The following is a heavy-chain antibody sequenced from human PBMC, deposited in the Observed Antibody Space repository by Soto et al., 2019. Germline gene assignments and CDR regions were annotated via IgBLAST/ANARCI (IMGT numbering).Heavy chain of an antibody. V-gene: IGHV1-46*01. D-gene: IGHD6-19*01. J-gene: IGHJ6*02. CDR3: AREGAVAGMDV. CDR2: INPSGGST. CDR1: GYTFTSYY. Sequence: QVQLVQSGAEVKKPGASVKVSCKASGYTFTSYYMHWVRQAPGQGLEWMGIINPSGGSTSYAQKFQGRFTMTRDTSTSTVYMELSSLRSEDTAVYYCAREGAVAGMDVWGQGTTVTVSS.